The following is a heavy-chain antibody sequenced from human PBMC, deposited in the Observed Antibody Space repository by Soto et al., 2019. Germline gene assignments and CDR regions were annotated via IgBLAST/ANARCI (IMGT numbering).Heavy chain of an antibody. CDR1: GFTFSSYA. Sequence: GGSLRLSCAASGFTFSSYAMSWVRQAPGKGLEWVSAISGSGGSTYYADSVKGRFTISRDNSKNTLYLQMNSLRAEDTAVYYCAKDEGTSPTTYGYYYMDVWGKGTTVTVSS. CDR2: ISGSGGST. J-gene: IGHJ6*03. V-gene: IGHV3-23*01. D-gene: IGHD1-1*01. CDR3: AKDEGTSPTTYGYYYMDV.